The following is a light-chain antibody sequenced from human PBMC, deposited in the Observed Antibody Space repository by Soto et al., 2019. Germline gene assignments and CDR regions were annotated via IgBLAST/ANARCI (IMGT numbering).Light chain of an antibody. CDR1: QSVSSSY. J-gene: IGKJ3*01. V-gene: IGKV3-20*01. Sequence: EIVLTQSPGTLSLSPGERATLSCRASQSVSSSYLAWYQQKPGQAPRLLIYGASSRPTGIPDRFSGSGSATDFTLTNSRLEPQAFPVYYYQRYGRSPVYTFGPGTKVDIK. CDR2: GAS. CDR3: QRYGRSPVYT.